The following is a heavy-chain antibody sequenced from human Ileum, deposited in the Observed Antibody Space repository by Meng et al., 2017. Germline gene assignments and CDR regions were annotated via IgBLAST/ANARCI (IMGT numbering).Heavy chain of an antibody. CDR2: ISGSGSSV. CDR1: GFTFSDYY. D-gene: IGHD5-24*01. CDR3: ARGRWRSSH. V-gene: IGHV3-11*01. Sequence: GESLKISCAASGFTFSDYYMSWIRQAPGKGLEWVSYISGSGSSVYYADSVKGRFTISRDNAKNSLYLQMNSLRAEDTAVYYCARGRWRSSHWGQGTLGTVSS. J-gene: IGHJ4*02.